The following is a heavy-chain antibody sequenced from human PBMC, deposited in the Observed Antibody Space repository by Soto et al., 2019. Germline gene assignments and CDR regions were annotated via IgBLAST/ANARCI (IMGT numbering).Heavy chain of an antibody. CDR3: ARTAAAGKYYYGMDV. CDR1: GYRFSSFW. D-gene: IGHD6-13*01. J-gene: IGHJ6*02. CDR2: IYPGDATT. V-gene: IGHV5-51*01. Sequence: GESLKISCKISGYRFSSFWIAWVRQKPGKGLEWMGIIYPGDATTIYSPSFQGRLTISVDMSISTAYLQWSSLKASDTAMYYCARTAAAGKYYYGMDVWGQGTTVTVSS.